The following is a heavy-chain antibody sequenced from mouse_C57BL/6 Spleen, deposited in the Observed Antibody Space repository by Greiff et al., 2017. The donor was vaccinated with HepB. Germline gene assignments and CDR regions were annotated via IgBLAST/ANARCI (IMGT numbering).Heavy chain of an antibody. Sequence: QVQLQQSGTELVKPGASVKLSCKASGYTFTSYWMHWVKQRPGQGLEWIGNINPSNGGTNYNEKFKSKATLTVDKSSSTAYMQLSSLTSEDSAVYYCARSVNYEDWYFDVWGTGTTVTVSS. J-gene: IGHJ1*03. V-gene: IGHV1-53*01. CDR2: INPSNGGT. CDR1: GYTFTSYW. CDR3: ARSVNYEDWYFDV. D-gene: IGHD2-1*01.